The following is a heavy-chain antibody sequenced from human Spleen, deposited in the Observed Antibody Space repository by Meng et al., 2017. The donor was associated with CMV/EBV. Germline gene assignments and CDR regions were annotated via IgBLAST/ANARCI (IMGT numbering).Heavy chain of an antibody. CDR2: INHSGST. V-gene: IGHV4-34*01. CDR3: ARGMDGSFDY. D-gene: IGHD5-24*01. CDR1: GGYISTNY. Sequence: SETLSLTCTVSGGYISTNYWSWIRQPQGKGLEWIGEINHSGSTNYNPSLKSRVTISVDTSKNQFSLKLSSVTAADTAVYYCARGMDGSFDYWGQGTLVTVSS. J-gene: IGHJ4*02.